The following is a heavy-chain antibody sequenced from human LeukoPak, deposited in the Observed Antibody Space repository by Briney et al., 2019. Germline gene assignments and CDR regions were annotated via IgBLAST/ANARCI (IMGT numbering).Heavy chain of an antibody. Sequence: SETLSLTCTVSGGSISSYYWSWIRQPPGKGLEWIGYIYYSGSTNYNPSLKSRVTISVDTSKNQFSLKLSSVTAADTAVYYCARDGGRGYSYGTGGYWGQGTLVTVSS. V-gene: IGHV4-59*01. J-gene: IGHJ4*02. CDR1: GGSISSYY. D-gene: IGHD5-18*01. CDR2: IYYSGST. CDR3: ARDGGRGYSYGTGGY.